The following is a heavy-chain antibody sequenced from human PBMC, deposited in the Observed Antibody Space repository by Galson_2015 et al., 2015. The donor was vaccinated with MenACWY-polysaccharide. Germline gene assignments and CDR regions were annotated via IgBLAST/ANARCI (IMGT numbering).Heavy chain of an antibody. Sequence: SLRLSCAASGFTFGSFAMSWVRQAPGKGLEWVSAITGSGDTSYYADSVKGRFTISRDNSKNELYLQMNSLRAGDTAVYYCAKDPWGDMILMVYHYWGHGTTVTVSS. D-gene: IGHD2-8*01. V-gene: IGHV3-23*01. CDR2: ITGSGDTS. CDR3: AKDPWGDMILMVYHY. CDR1: GFTFGSFA. J-gene: IGHJ6*02.